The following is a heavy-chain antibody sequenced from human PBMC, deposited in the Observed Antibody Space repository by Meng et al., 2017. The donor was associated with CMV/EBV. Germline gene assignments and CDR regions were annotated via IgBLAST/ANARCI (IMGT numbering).Heavy chain of an antibody. CDR1: GYTFTSYY. CDR3: AREGYSGTDRVGFYYYGMDV. Sequence: ASVKVSCKASGYTFTSYYMHWVRQAPGQGLEWMGIINPSGGSTSYAQKFQGRVTMTRDTSTSTVYMELSSLRSEDTAVYYCAREGYSGTDRVGFYYYGMDVWGQGTTVTVSS. D-gene: IGHD1-26*01. V-gene: IGHV1-46*01. J-gene: IGHJ6*02. CDR2: INPSGGST.